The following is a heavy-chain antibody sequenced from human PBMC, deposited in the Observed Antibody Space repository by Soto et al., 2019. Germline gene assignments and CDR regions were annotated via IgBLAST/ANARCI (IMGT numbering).Heavy chain of an antibody. CDR1: GYTFTSYG. CDR2: ISAYNGNT. D-gene: IGHD2-2*01. Sequence: ASVKVSCKASGYTFTSYGISWVRQAPGRGLEWMGWISAYNGNTNYAQKLQGRVTMTTDTSTSTAYMELRSLRSDDTAVYYCARDSLPGYCSSTGCYGFYYYYYMDVWGKGTTVTVSS. CDR3: ARDSLPGYCSSTGCYGFYYYYYMDV. V-gene: IGHV1-18*01. J-gene: IGHJ6*03.